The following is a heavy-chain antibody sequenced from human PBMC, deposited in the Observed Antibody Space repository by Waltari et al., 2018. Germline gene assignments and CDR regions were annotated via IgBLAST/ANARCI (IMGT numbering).Heavy chain of an antibody. D-gene: IGHD6-6*01. J-gene: IGHJ5*02. V-gene: IGHV1-3*01. CDR2: INSGNANT. Sequence: QVQLVQSGAEVKKPGASVKVSCKASGYTFSTYAMHWVLQAPGQRLEGMGWINSGNANTKYTQKFQGRVTITRDTSANTAYMELSSLRFEDTAGYYCAGGGGTLARPDWFDPWGQGTLVTVSS. CDR3: AGGGGTLARPDWFDP. CDR1: GYTFSTYA.